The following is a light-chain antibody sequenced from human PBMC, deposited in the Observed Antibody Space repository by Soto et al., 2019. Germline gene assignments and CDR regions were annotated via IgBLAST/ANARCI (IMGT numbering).Light chain of an antibody. CDR3: LQHNSYPVT. CDR2: LAS. J-gene: IGKJ1*01. Sequence: EIVLTQSPATLSSFPGDRVTLSCRASQAVNTRLAWYQHKPGQAPRLLIYLASNRAAGVPARFSGSRSGTDFTLTLSNVEPEDFATYYCLQHNSYPVTFGQGTKVEIK. V-gene: IGKV3D-11*01. CDR1: QAVNTR.